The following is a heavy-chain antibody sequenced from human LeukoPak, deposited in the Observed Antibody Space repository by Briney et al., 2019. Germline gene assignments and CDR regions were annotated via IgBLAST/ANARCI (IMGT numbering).Heavy chain of an antibody. J-gene: IGHJ4*02. CDR1: GFTFSSYA. V-gene: IGHV3-30-3*01. Sequence: PGGSLRLSCAASGFTFSSYAMHWVRQTPGKGPEWVAVTSYDGSNKYYADSVKGRFTISRDNSKNTLYLQMNSLRAEDTAVYYCARGQQLALWGQGTLVTVSS. CDR3: ARGQQLAL. CDR2: TSYDGSNK. D-gene: IGHD6-13*01.